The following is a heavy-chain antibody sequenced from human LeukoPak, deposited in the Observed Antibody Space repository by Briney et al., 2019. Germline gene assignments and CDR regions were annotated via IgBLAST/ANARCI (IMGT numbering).Heavy chain of an antibody. CDR3: ARERARVLRYFDWFPAAFDI. V-gene: IGHV4-4*07. J-gene: IGHJ3*02. Sequence: TSETPSLTCTVSGGSISSYYWSWIRQPAGKGLEWIGRIYTSGSTNYNPSLKSRVTMSVDTSKNQFSLKLSSVPAADTAVYYCARERARVLRYFDWFPAAFDIWGQGTMVTVSS. CDR1: GGSISSYY. CDR2: IYTSGST. D-gene: IGHD3-9*01.